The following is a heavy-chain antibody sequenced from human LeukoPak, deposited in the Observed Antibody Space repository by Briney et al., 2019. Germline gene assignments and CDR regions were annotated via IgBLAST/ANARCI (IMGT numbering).Heavy chain of an antibody. V-gene: IGHV1-46*01. CDR3: ARSAYSSPRGGFDP. D-gene: IGHD6-13*01. J-gene: IGHJ5*02. CDR2: INPSGGST. CDR1: GYTFTNYY. Sequence: GVSVKVSCKASGYTFTNYYIHWVRQAPGQGLEWMGIINPSGGSTSYAQKFQGRVTMTRDMSTSTVYMELSSLRSEDTAVYYCARSAYSSPRGGFDPWGQGTLVTVAS.